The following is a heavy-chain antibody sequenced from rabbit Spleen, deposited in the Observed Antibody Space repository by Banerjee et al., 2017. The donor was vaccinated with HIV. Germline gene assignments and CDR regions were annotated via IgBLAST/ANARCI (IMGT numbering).Heavy chain of an antibody. Sequence: QEQLVESGGDLVKPGASLTLTCTASGFTLSSNYYMCWVRQAPGKGLECIACIYAGSSGFTYFATWAKGRFTCSKTSSTTVTLQMTRLTVADTATYFCARDTGSSFSSYGMDLWGQGTLVTVS. J-gene: IGHJ6*01. CDR3: ARDTGSSFSSYGMDL. CDR2: IYAGSSGFT. V-gene: IGHV1S45*01. D-gene: IGHD8-1*01. CDR1: GFTLSSNYY.